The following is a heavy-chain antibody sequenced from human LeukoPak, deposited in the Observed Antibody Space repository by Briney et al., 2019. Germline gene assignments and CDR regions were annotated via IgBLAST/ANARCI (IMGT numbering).Heavy chain of an antibody. J-gene: IGHJ4*02. CDR2: IYSSGDT. CDR3: ARDVGSGGGTFPTYHFDF. V-gene: IGHV4-4*07. Sequence: SETLSLTCTVSGGSISSYYWDWIRQPAGKGLEWIGRIYSSGDTNYNPSLKSRVTMSVNTSKNQFSLRLSSLTAADTAVYYCARDVGSGGGTFPTYHFDFWGQGTLVTVSS. CDR1: GGSISSYY. D-gene: IGHD3-10*01.